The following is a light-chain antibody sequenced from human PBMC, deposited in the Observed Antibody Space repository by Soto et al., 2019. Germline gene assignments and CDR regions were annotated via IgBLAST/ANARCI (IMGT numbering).Light chain of an antibody. CDR2: EVT. J-gene: IGLJ3*02. CDR3: SSYTTSSTLVV. CDR1: SSDVGSFAF. V-gene: IGLV2-14*01. Sequence: QSALTQAASVSGSPGQSITISCTGTSSDVGSFAFVSWYQQHPGNAPKLIIYEVTHRPSGVSNRFSGSKSGNTASLTISGLQAEDEAEYFCSSYTTSSTLVVFGGGTKLTVL.